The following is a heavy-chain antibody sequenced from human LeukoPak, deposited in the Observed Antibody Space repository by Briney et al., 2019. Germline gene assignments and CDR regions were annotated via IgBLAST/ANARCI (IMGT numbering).Heavy chain of an antibody. Sequence: QPGGSLRLSCAASGFTFSSYAMSWVRQAPGKGLEWVSAISGSGGSTYYADSVKGRFTISRDNSKNTLYLQMNSLRAEGTAVYYCAQYATDDSSSWSFIGYWGQGTLVTVSS. CDR2: ISGSGGST. CDR1: GFTFSSYA. CDR3: AQYATDDSSSWSFIGY. J-gene: IGHJ4*02. D-gene: IGHD6-13*01. V-gene: IGHV3-23*01.